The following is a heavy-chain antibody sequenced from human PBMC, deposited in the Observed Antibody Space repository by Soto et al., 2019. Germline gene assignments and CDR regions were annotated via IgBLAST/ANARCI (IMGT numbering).Heavy chain of an antibody. CDR2: IRSKANNYAT. CDR3: TGWDTAMFDV. Sequence: GGSLRLSCAASGLIFSGSGMHWVRQASGKGLEWVGRIRSKANNYATTYAASVKGRFTISRDDSKNTAYLQMNSLKTEDTAVYFCTGWDTAMFDVWGQGTTVTVSS. CDR1: GLIFSGSG. V-gene: IGHV3-73*01. J-gene: IGHJ6*02. D-gene: IGHD5-18*01.